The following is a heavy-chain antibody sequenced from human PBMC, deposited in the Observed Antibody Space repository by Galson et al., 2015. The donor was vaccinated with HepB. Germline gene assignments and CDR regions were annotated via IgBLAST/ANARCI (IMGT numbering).Heavy chain of an antibody. V-gene: IGHV5-51*01. Sequence: QSGAEVKKPEESLRISCKASGYSFSSFWIAWVRQMPGKDLEWMGIVFPGDSDTRYNPSFEGHVTISADKSLTTAYLQWTSLKAPDTAMYYCARAMRFDGITPRYYSDYWGQGTLVTVSS. CDR3: ARAMRFDGITPRYYSDY. D-gene: IGHD3-16*01. J-gene: IGHJ4*02. CDR1: GYSFSSFW. CDR2: VFPGDSDT.